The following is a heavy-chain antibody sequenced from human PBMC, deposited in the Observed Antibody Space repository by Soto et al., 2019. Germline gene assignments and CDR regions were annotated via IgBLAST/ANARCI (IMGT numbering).Heavy chain of an antibody. J-gene: IGHJ4*02. Sequence: PSETLSLTCAASGGSISSGGYSWSWIRQPPGKGLEWIGYIYHSGSTYYNPSLKSRVTISVDRSKNQFSPKLSSVTAADTAVYYCARHFWSRRWTDRRLDYWGQGTLVTVSS. CDR1: GGSISSGGYS. D-gene: IGHD3-3*02. CDR2: IYHSGST. V-gene: IGHV4-30-2*01. CDR3: ARHFWSRRWTDRRLDY.